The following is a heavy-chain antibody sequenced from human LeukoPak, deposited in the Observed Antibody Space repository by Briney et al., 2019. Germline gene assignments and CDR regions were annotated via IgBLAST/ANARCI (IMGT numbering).Heavy chain of an antibody. CDR3: ARALDWMTTEYGMDV. Sequence: PGGSLRLSCAASGFTFSSYGMHWVRQAPGKGLEWVAVISYDGSNKYYADSVKGRFTISRDNSKNTLYLQMNSLRAEDTAVYYCARALDWMTTEYGMDVWGQGTTVTVSS. J-gene: IGHJ6*02. V-gene: IGHV3-30*03. D-gene: IGHD1-1*01. CDR2: ISYDGSNK. CDR1: GFTFSSYG.